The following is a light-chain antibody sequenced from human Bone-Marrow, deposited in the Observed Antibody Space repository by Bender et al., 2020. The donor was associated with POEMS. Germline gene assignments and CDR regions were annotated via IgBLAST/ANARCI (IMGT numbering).Light chain of an antibody. Sequence: QSALIQPASVSGSPGQSITITCTGTYNDVGGYNYVSWYQQHPGKAPKLMIYDVSKRPSGVPDRFSGSKSGNTASLTISGLQPEDEADYYCCSHAGSYTYVFGTGTKVTVL. CDR3: CSHAGSYTYV. V-gene: IGLV2-11*01. CDR1: YNDVGGYNY. CDR2: DVS. J-gene: IGLJ1*01.